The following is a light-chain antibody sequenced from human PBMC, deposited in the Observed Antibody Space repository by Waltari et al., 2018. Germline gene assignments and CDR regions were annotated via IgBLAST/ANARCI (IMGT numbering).Light chain of an antibody. CDR3: SSYTGWVYV. Sequence: QSALTQPASVSGSPGQSIPISCTGPSSDVGTYNPVSWYQQHPGKGPKLILYEVNKRSSGVSNRVSGSKSGNTASLTISGLQTEDEADYYCSSYTGWVYVFGSGTKVTVL. CDR1: SSDVGTYNP. J-gene: IGLJ1*01. V-gene: IGLV2-14*02. CDR2: EVN.